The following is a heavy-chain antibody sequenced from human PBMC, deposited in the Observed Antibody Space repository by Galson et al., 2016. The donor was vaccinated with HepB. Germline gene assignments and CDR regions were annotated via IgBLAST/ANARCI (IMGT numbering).Heavy chain of an antibody. V-gene: IGHV5-51*01. J-gene: IGHJ4*02. Sequence: QSGAEVKKPGESLKIFCKGSGSSFTSNWIGWVRQMPGKGLEWMGIMYPGDSDTRYSPSFQGQVTISADKSINTAYLQWNSLKASDTAIYYCATARPSLAFDHWGQGTLVTVSS. CDR3: ATARPSLAFDH. CDR2: MYPGDSDT. D-gene: IGHD6-13*01. CDR1: GSSFTSNW.